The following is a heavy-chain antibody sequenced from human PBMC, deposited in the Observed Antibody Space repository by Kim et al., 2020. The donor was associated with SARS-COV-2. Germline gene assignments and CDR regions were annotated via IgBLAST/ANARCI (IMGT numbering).Heavy chain of an antibody. D-gene: IGHD2-2*01. J-gene: IGHJ4*02. V-gene: IGHV4-59*13. Sequence: SETLSLTCTVSGGSISSYYWSWIRQPPGKGLEWIGYIYYSGGTNYNPSLKSRVTISVDTSKNHFSLKLSYVTAADTAVYYCARVSHCSSTSCPPQRENYFDYWGQGTLVTVSS. CDR2: IYYSGGT. CDR3: ARVSHCSSTSCPPQRENYFDY. CDR1: GGSISSYY.